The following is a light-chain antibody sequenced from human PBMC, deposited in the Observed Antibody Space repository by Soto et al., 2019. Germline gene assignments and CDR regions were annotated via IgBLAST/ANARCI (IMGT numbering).Light chain of an antibody. CDR3: SSYAGSILYV. CDR1: SIDVGGYNY. V-gene: IGLV2-8*01. J-gene: IGLJ1*01. CDR2: EVS. Sequence: QSALTQPPSASGSPGQSVTISCTGTSIDVGGYNYVSWYQQHPGKAPKLMIYEVSKRPSGVPDRFSGSKSGNTASLTVSGLQAEDEADYYCSSYAGSILYVFGTGTKLTVL.